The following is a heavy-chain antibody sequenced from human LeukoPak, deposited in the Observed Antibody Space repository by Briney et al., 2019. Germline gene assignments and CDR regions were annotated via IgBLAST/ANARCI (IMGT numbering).Heavy chain of an antibody. V-gene: IGHV4-4*07. D-gene: IGHD3-10*01. CDR2: IYTSGST. CDR1: GGSISSYY. Sequence: PSETLSLTCTVSGGSISSYYWSWIRQPAGKGLEWIGRIYTSGSTNYNPSLKSRVTMSVDTSKNQFSLKLSSVTAADTAVYYCARRRPANMVRGVRLAFDIWGQGTMVTVSS. CDR3: ARRRPANMVRGVRLAFDI. J-gene: IGHJ3*02.